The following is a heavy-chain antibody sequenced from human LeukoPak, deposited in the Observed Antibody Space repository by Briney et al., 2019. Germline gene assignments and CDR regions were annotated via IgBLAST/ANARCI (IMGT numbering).Heavy chain of an antibody. CDR3: ARTANRAFDI. J-gene: IGHJ3*02. V-gene: IGHV3-7*01. Sequence: EGSLRLSCAASGFTFSDYWMSWVRQAPGKGLEWVANIKHTGTEKYYVDSVKGRFTFSRDNAKNSLYLQMNSLRAEDTAVYYCARTANRAFDIWGQGTMVTVSS. D-gene: IGHD2-21*02. CDR2: IKHTGTEK. CDR1: GFTFSDYW.